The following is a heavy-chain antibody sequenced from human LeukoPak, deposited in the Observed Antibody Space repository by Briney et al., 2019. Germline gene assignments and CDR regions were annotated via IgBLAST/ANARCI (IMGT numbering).Heavy chain of an antibody. Sequence: ASVKVSCKASGYTFTGYYMHWVRQAPGQGLEWMGWINPNSGGTNYAQKFQGGVTMTRDTSISTAYMELSRLRSDDTAVYYCARVLSIAAAGNLLNYWGQGTLVTVSS. D-gene: IGHD6-13*01. CDR1: GYTFTGYY. CDR2: INPNSGGT. CDR3: ARVLSIAAAGNLLNY. V-gene: IGHV1-2*02. J-gene: IGHJ4*02.